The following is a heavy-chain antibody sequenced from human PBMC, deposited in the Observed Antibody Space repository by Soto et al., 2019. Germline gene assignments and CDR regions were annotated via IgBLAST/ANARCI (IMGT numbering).Heavy chain of an antibody. J-gene: IGHJ4*02. CDR1: GFPFSSYS. CDR2: ISGSGGST. Sequence: GGSLRVSCAASGFPFSSYSMSWVRQDTGKGLEWVSAISGSGGSTYYADSVKGRFTISRDNSKNTLYLQMNSLRAEDTAVYYCAKLGVLRALNYFDYWGQGTLVTVSS. CDR3: AKLGVLRALNYFDY. V-gene: IGHV3-23*01. D-gene: IGHD3-16*01.